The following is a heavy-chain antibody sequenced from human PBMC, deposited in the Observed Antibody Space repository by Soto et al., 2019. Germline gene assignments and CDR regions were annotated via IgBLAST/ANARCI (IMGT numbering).Heavy chain of an antibody. D-gene: IGHD1-26*01. CDR2: ISGSGGST. J-gene: IGHJ4*02. Sequence: EVQLLESGGGLVQPGGSLRLSCAASGFTFSSYAMRWVRQAPVKGLEWVSAISGSGGSTYYADSVKGRFTISRDNSKNTLYLQTNSLRAEDTAVYYCARGGSGSYYDSWGQGTLVTVSS. CDR1: GFTFSSYA. V-gene: IGHV3-23*01. CDR3: ARGGSGSYYDS.